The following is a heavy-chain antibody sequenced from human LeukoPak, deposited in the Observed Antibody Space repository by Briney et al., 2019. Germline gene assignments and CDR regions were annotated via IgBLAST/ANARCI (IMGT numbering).Heavy chain of an antibody. D-gene: IGHD6-19*01. CDR1: GFTFSSYA. V-gene: IGHV3-23*01. J-gene: IGHJ4*02. Sequence: GGSLRLSCAASGFTFSSYAMSWVRQAPGKGLEWVSAISGSGGSTYYADSVKGRFTISRDNSKNTLYLQMNSLKPEDTAMYYCAREGGSGWSFDYWGQGTLVTVSS. CDR3: AREGGSGWSFDY. CDR2: ISGSGGST.